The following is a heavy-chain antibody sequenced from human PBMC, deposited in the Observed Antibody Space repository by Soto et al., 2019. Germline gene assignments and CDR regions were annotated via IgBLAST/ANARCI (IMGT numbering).Heavy chain of an antibody. J-gene: IGHJ6*03. CDR1: GFTFSSYA. CDR3: AKGNSNYYYYYMDV. Sequence: GGSLRLSCAASGFTFSSYAMSWVRQAPGKGLEWVSAISGSGGSTYYADSVKGRFTISRDNSKNTLYLQMNSLRAEDTAVYYCAKGNSNYYYYYMDVWGKGTTVTVSS. V-gene: IGHV3-23*01. CDR2: ISGSGGST. D-gene: IGHD4-4*01.